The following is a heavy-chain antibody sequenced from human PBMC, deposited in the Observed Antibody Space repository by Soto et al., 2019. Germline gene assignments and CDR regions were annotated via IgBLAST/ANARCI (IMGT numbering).Heavy chain of an antibody. Sequence: EVQLVESGGGLVQPGRSLRLSCAASGFTFDDYAMHWVRQAPGKGLEWVSGISWNSGSIGYADSVKGRFTISRDNAKNSLYLRMNSLRAEDTALYYCAQGGAGRWLQSDYWGQGTLVTVSS. CDR3: AQGGAGRWLQSDY. D-gene: IGHD3-10*01. CDR2: ISWNSGSI. J-gene: IGHJ4*02. CDR1: GFTFDDYA. V-gene: IGHV3-9*01.